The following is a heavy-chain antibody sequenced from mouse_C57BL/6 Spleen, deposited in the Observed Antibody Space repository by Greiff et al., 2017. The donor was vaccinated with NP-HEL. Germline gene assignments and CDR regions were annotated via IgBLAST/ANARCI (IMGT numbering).Heavy chain of an antibody. CDR2: IDPSDSET. V-gene: IGHV1-52*01. Sequence: VQLQQPGAELVRPGSSVKLSCKASGYTFTSYWMHWVKQRPIQGLEWIGNIDPSDSETHYNQKFKDKATLTVDKSSSTAYMQLSSLTSEDSAVYYCARSGGSNHWYFDVWGTGTTVTVSS. J-gene: IGHJ1*03. CDR1: GYTFTSYW. CDR3: ARSGGSNHWYFDV. D-gene: IGHD1-1*01.